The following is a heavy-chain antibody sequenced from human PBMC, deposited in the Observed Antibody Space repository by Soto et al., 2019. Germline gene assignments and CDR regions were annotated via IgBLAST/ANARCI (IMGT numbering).Heavy chain of an antibody. V-gene: IGHV3-33*01. CDR3: ARDGDVNTGFGKDY. Sequence: QVQLVESGGGVVQPGRSLRLSCAASGFTFSSYGMHWVRQAPGKGLEWVAFIWHDGGNKFYAESVKGRFTIPRDNSKNTLYLQRTSLSAEETAMYYCARDGDVNTGFGKDYWGQGTLVTVSS. J-gene: IGHJ4*02. D-gene: IGHD3-16*01. CDR2: IWHDGGNK. CDR1: GFTFSSYG.